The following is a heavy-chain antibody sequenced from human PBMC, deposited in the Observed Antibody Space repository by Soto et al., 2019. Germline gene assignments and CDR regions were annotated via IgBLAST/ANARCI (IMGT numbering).Heavy chain of an antibody. CDR1: GFTFSNYA. V-gene: IGHV3-23*01. Sequence: EVQLLESGGGLVQPGGSLRLSCAASGFTFSNYAMSWVRQAPGKGLEWVSSITNSGRSTYYADSVKGRFTISRDNSKSTLYLQMNSLRADDTAVYYCAKRGAFNSGWVGDIDYWGQGKLVTVSS. J-gene: IGHJ4*02. CDR2: ITNSGRST. D-gene: IGHD6-19*01. CDR3: AKRGAFNSGWVGDIDY.